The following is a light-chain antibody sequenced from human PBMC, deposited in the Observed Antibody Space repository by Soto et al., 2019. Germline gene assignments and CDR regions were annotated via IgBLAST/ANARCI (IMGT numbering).Light chain of an antibody. V-gene: IGLV2-14*01. J-gene: IGLJ2*01. Sequence: QSALTQPPSASGSPGQSVTISCTGTSSDVGAYDYVSWYQQHPGKAPKLIIYEVTYRPSGVSNRFSGSQSGNTASLTISGLQAEDEADYYCSSYRGSSTLTFGGGTKVTVL. CDR1: SSDVGAYDY. CDR2: EVT. CDR3: SSYRGSSTLT.